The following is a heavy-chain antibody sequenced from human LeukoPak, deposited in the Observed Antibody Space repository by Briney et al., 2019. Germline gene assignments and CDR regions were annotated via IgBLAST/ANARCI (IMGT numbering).Heavy chain of an antibody. CDR1: GFTFSTYA. CDR3: MRAYTTNGRYSEP. V-gene: IGHV3-23*05. D-gene: IGHD2-8*01. CDR2: ICSSGFDT. Sequence: GGSLRLSCTAAGFTFSTYAMGWARQAPGEGLEWVSGICSSGFDTYYADSAKGRFTISRDNSKNTVYLQMNSLRAEDTALYYCMRAYTTNGRYSEPWGQGTLVTVSS. J-gene: IGHJ4*02.